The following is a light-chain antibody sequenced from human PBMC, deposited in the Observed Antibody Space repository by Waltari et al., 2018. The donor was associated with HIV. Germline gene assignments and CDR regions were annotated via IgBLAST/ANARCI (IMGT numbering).Light chain of an antibody. CDR1: SGSVSTTSY. CDR2: NTL. CDR3: LLYVGDYWV. J-gene: IGLJ3*02. Sequence: QTVVTQEPSYSVYPGGTITLTCGFTSGSVSTTSYPAWYKQDPGQAPRTLIYNTLVRSPGVPGRFSGSILGNTAVLTITGAQADDESVYYCLLYVGDYWVFGGGTKVTVL. V-gene: IGLV8-61*01.